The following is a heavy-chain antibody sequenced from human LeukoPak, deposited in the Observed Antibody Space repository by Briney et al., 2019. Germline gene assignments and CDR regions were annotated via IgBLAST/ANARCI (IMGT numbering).Heavy chain of an antibody. Sequence: GGSLRLSCAASGFTFSSYWMSWVRQAPGKGLERVANIKQDGSEKYYVDSVKGRFTISRDNAKNSLYLQMNSLRAEDTAVYYCARDIEARYYYYYYYMDVWGKGTTVTVSS. V-gene: IGHV3-7*01. CDR3: ARDIEARYYYYYYYMDV. D-gene: IGHD5-12*01. CDR1: GFTFSSYW. CDR2: IKQDGSEK. J-gene: IGHJ6*03.